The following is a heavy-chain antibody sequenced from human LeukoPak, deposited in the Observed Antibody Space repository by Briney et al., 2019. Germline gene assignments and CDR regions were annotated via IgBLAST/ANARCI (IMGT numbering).Heavy chain of an antibody. CDR3: ARGPSGSCYSD. D-gene: IGHD2-15*01. V-gene: IGHV4-34*01. Sequence: SETLSLTCAVYGESFSGYYWSWIRHPPGKGLEWIGEINHSGSTNYNPSLKSRVTISVDTSKNQFSLKLTSVPAADTAVYYCARGPSGSCYSDWGQGTLVTVSS. J-gene: IGHJ4*02. CDR2: INHSGST. CDR1: GESFSGYY.